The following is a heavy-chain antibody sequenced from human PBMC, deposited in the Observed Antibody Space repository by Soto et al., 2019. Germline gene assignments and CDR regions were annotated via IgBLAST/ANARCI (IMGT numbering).Heavy chain of an antibody. D-gene: IGHD2-15*01. CDR1: GGSISSGGYY. J-gene: IGHJ3*02. Sequence: SETLSLTCTVSGGSISSGGYYWSWIRQHPGMGLDWIGYIYYSGSTYYNPSLKSRVTISVDTSKNQFSLKLSSVTAADTAVYYCARDQGYCSGGSCYVGGAFDIWGQGTMVTVSS. CDR3: ARDQGYCSGGSCYVGGAFDI. V-gene: IGHV4-31*03. CDR2: IYYSGST.